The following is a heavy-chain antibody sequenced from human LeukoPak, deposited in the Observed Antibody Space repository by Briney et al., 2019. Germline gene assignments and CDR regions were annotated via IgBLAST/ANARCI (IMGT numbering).Heavy chain of an antibody. CDR3: AKDSVYCSGGSCEVT. D-gene: IGHD2-15*01. CDR1: GFTFSSYA. V-gene: IGHV3-30-3*01. CDR2: ISYDGSNK. J-gene: IGHJ5*02. Sequence: GRSLRLSCAASGFTFSSYALHWVRQAPGKGLEWVAVISYDGSNKYYADSVKGRFTISRDNSKNTLYLQMNSLRAEDTAVYYCAKDSVYCSGGSCEVTWGQGTLVTVSS.